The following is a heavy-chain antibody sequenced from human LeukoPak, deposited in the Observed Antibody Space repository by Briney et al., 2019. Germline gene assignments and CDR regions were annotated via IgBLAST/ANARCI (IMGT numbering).Heavy chain of an antibody. Sequence: GGSLRLSCAASGSTFNNFGMHWVRQAPGKGLEWVTFIQYNGNNKYYADSVKGRFTISRDNSKNTLYLQMNSLRAEDTAVYYCAPRIFDYFDYWGQGTLVTVSS. J-gene: IGHJ4*02. CDR1: GSTFNNFG. V-gene: IGHV3-30*02. D-gene: IGHD3-3*01. CDR2: IQYNGNNK. CDR3: APRIFDYFDY.